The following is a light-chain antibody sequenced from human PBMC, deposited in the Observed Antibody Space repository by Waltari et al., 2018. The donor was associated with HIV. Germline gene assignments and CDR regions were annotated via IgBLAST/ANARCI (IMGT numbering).Light chain of an antibody. CDR2: RNN. J-gene: IGLJ2*01. CDR1: SSNIGTNY. Sequence: QSVLTQPPSASGTPGQSVTISCSGTSSNIGTNYVYWYQQFPGTAPKLLIYRNNKRPSGVPDRFSGSKSGTSSSLDISGLRSDDEAEYYCAAWDDTLTFFFGGGTKLTVL. CDR3: AAWDDTLTFF. V-gene: IGLV1-47*01.